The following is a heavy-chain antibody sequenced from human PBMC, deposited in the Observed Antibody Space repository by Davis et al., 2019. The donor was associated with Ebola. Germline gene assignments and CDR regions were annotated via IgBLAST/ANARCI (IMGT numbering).Heavy chain of an antibody. CDR3: ARQPLGRGYLFNYYYYMDV. J-gene: IGHJ6*03. CDR1: GYSFTSYW. V-gene: IGHV5-51*01. D-gene: IGHD5-12*01. Sequence: GESLKISCKGSGYSFTSYWIGWVRQMPGKGLEWMGIIYPGDSDTRYSPSFQGQVTISADKSISTAYLQWSSLKASDTAMYYCARQPLGRGYLFNYYYYMDVWGKGTTVTVSS. CDR2: IYPGDSDT.